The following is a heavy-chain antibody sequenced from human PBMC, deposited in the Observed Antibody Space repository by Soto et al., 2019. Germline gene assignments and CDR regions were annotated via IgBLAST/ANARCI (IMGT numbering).Heavy chain of an antibody. D-gene: IGHD4-17*01. J-gene: IGHJ5*02. CDR2: LYSGGST. V-gene: IGHV3-66*01. CDR3: ARDGATVTSNNWFYP. CDR1: GFSVSNSY. Sequence: EVQLVESGGGLVQPGGSLRLSCAASGFSVSNSYMSWVRQAPGKGLEWVSVLYSGGSTYYADSVKGRFTISRDNSKNTLYLQMNRRRAEDTAVYYCARDGATVTSNNWFYPWGQGTLVTVSS.